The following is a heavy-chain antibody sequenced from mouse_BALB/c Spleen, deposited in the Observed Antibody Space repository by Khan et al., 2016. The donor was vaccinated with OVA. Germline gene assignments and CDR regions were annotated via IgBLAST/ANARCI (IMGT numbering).Heavy chain of an antibody. J-gene: IGHJ2*01. CDR1: GYSITSGYG. CDR3: ARTARIKY. CDR2: ISYSGST. V-gene: IGHV3-2*02. Sequence: EVQLQESGPGLVKPSQSLSLTCTVTGYSITSGYGWNWIRQFPGNKLEWMGYISYSGSTNYNPSLKSRIALTRDTSKNQFFLQLNSVTTEDTATYYCARTARIKYWGQGTTLTVSS. D-gene: IGHD1-2*01.